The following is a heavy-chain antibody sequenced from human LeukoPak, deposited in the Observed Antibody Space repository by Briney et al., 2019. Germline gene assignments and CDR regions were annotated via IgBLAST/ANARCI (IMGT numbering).Heavy chain of an antibody. D-gene: IGHD3-10*01. CDR2: IRYDGSNK. J-gene: IGHJ4*02. Sequence: GGSLRLSCAASGFTFSSYGMHWVRQAPGKGLEWVAFIRYDGSNKYYADSVKGRFTISRDNSKNTLYLQMNSLRAEDTAVYYCAYYYGSGSYYSLFDYWGQGTLVTVSS. CDR1: GFTFSSYG. V-gene: IGHV3-30*02. CDR3: AYYYGSGSYYSLFDY.